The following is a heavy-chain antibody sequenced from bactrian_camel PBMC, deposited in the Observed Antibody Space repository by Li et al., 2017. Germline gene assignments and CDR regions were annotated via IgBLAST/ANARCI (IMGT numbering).Heavy chain of an antibody. V-gene: IGHV3S53*01. CDR3: AADPDWALKLVRGIAPFDFEH. D-gene: IGHD2*01. CDR2: DNGVGTT. Sequence: VQLVESGGGSVQAGGSLRLSCAASTYTYSRACMGWFRQAPGKERDWVATDNGVGTTYYGDSVKGRFAISRDNAKNTVYLQMNSLKPEDTAMYYCAADPDWALKLVRGIAPFDFEHRGQGTQVTVS. CDR1: TYTYSRAC. J-gene: IGHJ4*01.